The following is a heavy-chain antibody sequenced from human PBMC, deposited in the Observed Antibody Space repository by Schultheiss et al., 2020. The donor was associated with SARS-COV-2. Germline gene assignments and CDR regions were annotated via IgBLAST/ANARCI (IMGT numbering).Heavy chain of an antibody. CDR3: ARDRLWFRELGSVGMDV. CDR2: MNPNSGNT. J-gene: IGHJ6*02. D-gene: IGHD3-10*01. CDR1: GYTFTSYD. Sequence: ASVKVSCKASGYTFTSYDINWVRQATGQGLEWMGWMNPNSGNTGYAQKFQGRVTMTRNTSISTAYMELSSLRSEDTAVYYCARDRLWFRELGSVGMDVWGQGTTVTVSS. V-gene: IGHV1-8*01.